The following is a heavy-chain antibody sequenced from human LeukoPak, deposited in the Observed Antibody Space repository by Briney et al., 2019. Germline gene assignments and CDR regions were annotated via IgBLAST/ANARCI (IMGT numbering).Heavy chain of an antibody. CDR2: ISYSGST. Sequence: PSETLSLTCTVSGGSISSDYWSWIRQPPGKGLECIGYISYSGSTNSNPSLKSRVTISIDTSKNQFSLKLSSVTAADTAVYYCARLRWYDSGGRGVRYFDPWGQGTLVTVSS. J-gene: IGHJ5*02. V-gene: IGHV4-59*08. D-gene: IGHD6-19*01. CDR1: GGSISSDY. CDR3: ARLRWYDSGGRGVRYFDP.